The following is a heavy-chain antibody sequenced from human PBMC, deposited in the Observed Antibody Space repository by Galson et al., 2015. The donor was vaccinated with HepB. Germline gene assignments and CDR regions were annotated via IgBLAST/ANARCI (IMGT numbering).Heavy chain of an antibody. D-gene: IGHD6-19*01. CDR1: GYTFTSYG. CDR3: ARDGVWLVRVSEGGFDY. Sequence: SVKVSCKASGYTFTSYGISWVRQAPGQGLEWVGWISAYNGNTNYAQKLQGRVTMTTDTSTSTAYMELRSLRSDDTAVYYCARDGVWLVRVSEGGFDYWGQGTLVTVSS. V-gene: IGHV1-18*01. J-gene: IGHJ4*02. CDR2: ISAYNGNT.